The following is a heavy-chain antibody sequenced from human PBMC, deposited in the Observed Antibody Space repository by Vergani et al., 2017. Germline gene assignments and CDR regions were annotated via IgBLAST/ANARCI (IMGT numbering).Heavy chain of an antibody. Sequence: EVQLVQSGAEVKKPGESLKISCQIAGYCFTCYWICWVRHLPGKGLEWMGIIYPGDSDTRYSPFFQGQVTISADKSISTAYLQWSSLTASDTAMYYCARLSSGWLSNYYFDYWGQGPLVTVSS. CDR2: IYPGDSDT. CDR1: GYCFTCYW. V-gene: IGHV5-51*01. D-gene: IGHD6-19*01. CDR3: ARLSSGWLSNYYFDY. J-gene: IGHJ4*02.